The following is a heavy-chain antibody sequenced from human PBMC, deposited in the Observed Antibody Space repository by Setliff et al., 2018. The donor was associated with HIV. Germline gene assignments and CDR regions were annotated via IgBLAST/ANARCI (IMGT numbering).Heavy chain of an antibody. CDR2: ISYDGSNK. CDR3: ARARPRQLVSSTPPYYFDY. V-gene: IGHV3-30*03. CDR1: GLTFNRYG. Sequence: PGGSLRLSCAASGLTFNRYGLNWVRQAPGKGLEWVAVISYDGSNKYYADSVKGRFTISRDNSKNTLYLQMSSLRAEDTAVYYCARARPRQLVSSTPPYYFDYWGQGTLVTVSS. J-gene: IGHJ4*02. D-gene: IGHD6-13*01.